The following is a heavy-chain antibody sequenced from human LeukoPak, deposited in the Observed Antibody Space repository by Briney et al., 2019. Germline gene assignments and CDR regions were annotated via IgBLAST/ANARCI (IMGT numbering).Heavy chain of an antibody. CDR3: ARRDYYDSSGYPDAFDI. Sequence: GESLKISCKGSGYSFTSYWLGWVRQMPGKGLEWKGIIYPGDSDTRYSPSFQGQVTISADKSISTAYLQWSSLKASDTAMYYCARRDYYDSSGYPDAFDIWGQGTMATVSS. CDR1: GYSFTSYW. J-gene: IGHJ3*02. V-gene: IGHV5-51*01. CDR2: IYPGDSDT. D-gene: IGHD3-22*01.